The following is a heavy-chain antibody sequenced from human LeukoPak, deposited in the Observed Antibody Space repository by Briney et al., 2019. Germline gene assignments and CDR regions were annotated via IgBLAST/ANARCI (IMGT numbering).Heavy chain of an antibody. J-gene: IGHJ4*02. Sequence: QPGGSLRLSCAAPGFSFSSYGMHWVRQAPGKGLEYVSVVSIDGGTTYYADSVKGRFTISRDNSKNTLYLQMGSLTAEDMAVYYCATSGGGFSDYWGQGTLVTVSS. CDR3: ATSGGGFSDY. V-gene: IGHV3-64*02. CDR1: GFSFSSYG. D-gene: IGHD2-15*01. CDR2: VSIDGGTT.